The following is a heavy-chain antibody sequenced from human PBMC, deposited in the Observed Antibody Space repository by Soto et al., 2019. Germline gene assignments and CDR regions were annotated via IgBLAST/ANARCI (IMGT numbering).Heavy chain of an antibody. Sequence: QVQLVESGGGVVQPGRSLRLSCAASGFTFSSYAMHWVRQAPGKGLEWVAVISYDGSNKYYADSVKGRFTISRDNYKNSLYLENNGLRAEGTAVYYCAKDLSSGWYRGGGYYYYGMDVWGQGTTVTVSS. CDR3: AKDLSSGWYRGGGYYYYGMDV. V-gene: IGHV3-30-3*01. J-gene: IGHJ6*02. D-gene: IGHD6-19*01. CDR1: GFTFSSYA. CDR2: ISYDGSNK.